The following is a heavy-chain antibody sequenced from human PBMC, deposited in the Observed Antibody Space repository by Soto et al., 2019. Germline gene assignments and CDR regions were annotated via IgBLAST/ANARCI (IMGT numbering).Heavy chain of an antibody. V-gene: IGHV3-30*03. CDR2: ISYDGTIK. CDR1: GFTFSSYG. Sequence: PGGSLRLSCAASGFTFSSYGMHLVRQAPGKGLEWVAVISYDGTIKYYADSVKGRFTISRDNSKNTLYLQMNSLRAEDTAVYYCARDSAYSSGWQDFDYWGQGTLVTVSS. D-gene: IGHD6-19*01. CDR3: ARDSAYSSGWQDFDY. J-gene: IGHJ4*02.